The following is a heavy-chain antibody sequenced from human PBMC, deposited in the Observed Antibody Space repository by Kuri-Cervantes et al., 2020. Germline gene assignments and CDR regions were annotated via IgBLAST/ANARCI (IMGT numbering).Heavy chain of an antibody. CDR2: IYSGGST. CDR1: GGSISSGGYY. V-gene: IGHV3-53*01. D-gene: IGHD3-10*01. CDR3: AKDSSWFGEDDAFDI. Sequence: GGSLRLSCTVSGGSISSGGYYWSWIRQHPGKGLEWVSVIYSGGSTYYADSVKGRFTISRDNSKNTLYLQMNSLRAEDTAVYYCAKDSSWFGEDDAFDIWGQGTMVTVSS. J-gene: IGHJ3*02.